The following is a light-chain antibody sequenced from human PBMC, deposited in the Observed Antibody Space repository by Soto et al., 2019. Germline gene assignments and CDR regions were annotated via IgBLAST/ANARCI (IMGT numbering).Light chain of an antibody. V-gene: IGKV3-11*01. Sequence: EIVLTQSPATLSLSPGERATLSCRASQSVSSYLAWYQQKPGQAPRLLIYDASNRATGIPARFSGSGSGTDFTLTISILEPEDCAVYYCQQRSNWPRTFRQGTKVEIK. J-gene: IGKJ1*01. CDR3: QQRSNWPRT. CDR2: DAS. CDR1: QSVSSY.